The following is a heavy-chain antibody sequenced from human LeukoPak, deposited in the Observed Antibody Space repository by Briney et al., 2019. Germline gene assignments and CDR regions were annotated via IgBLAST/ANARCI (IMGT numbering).Heavy chain of an antibody. D-gene: IGHD3-10*01. CDR1: GGTFSSYA. Sequence: ASVKVSCKASGGTFSSYAISWVRQAPGQGLEWMGGIIPIFGTANYAQKFQGRVTITADESTSTAYMELSSLRSEDTAVYYCARDHCGSGSYFYYYYYMDVWGKGTTVTISS. J-gene: IGHJ6*03. CDR3: ARDHCGSGSYFYYYYYMDV. V-gene: IGHV1-69*13. CDR2: IIPIFGTA.